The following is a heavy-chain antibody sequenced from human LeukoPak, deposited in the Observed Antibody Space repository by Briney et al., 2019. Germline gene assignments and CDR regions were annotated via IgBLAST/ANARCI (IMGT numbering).Heavy chain of an antibody. CDR3: AKGPNYGARVDYSDF. V-gene: IGHV3-7*01. Sequence: GGSLRLSCAASGFTFSRHWMTWVRQAPGKGLEWMASIKQGGTEKYYADSVKGRFIVSRDDAKSSLYLQMNSLSADDTAVYYCAKGPNYGARVDYSDFWGQGTKVTVSS. CDR1: GFTFSRHW. CDR2: IKQGGTEK. J-gene: IGHJ4*02. D-gene: IGHD4-17*01.